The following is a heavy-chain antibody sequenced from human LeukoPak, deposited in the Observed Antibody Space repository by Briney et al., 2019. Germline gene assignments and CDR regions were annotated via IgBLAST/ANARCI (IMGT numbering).Heavy chain of an antibody. D-gene: IGHD6-19*01. J-gene: IGHJ4*02. CDR2: IYYSGST. Sequence: SETLFLTCTVSGGSISSSSYYWGWIRQPPGKGLEWIGSIYYSGSTYYNPSLKSRVTISVDTSKNQFSLKLSSVTAADTAVYYCAREARSSGWYGVPGYWGQGTLVTVSS. V-gene: IGHV4-39*02. CDR1: GGSISSSSYY. CDR3: AREARSSGWYGVPGY.